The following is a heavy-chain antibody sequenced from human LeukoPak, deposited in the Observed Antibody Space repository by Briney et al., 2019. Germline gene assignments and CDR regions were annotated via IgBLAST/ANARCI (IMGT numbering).Heavy chain of an antibody. V-gene: IGHV1-24*01. Sequence: ASVKVSRKVSVYTLTELSMNWVRQAPGTGLEWMGGFEPEDGETIYAQKFQGRVTMTEETSTETAYMERSSLRSEDTAVYYCATDVYDSSVYCDYWGQGTLVTVSS. CDR2: FEPEDGET. CDR3: ATDVYDSSVYCDY. D-gene: IGHD3-22*01. CDR1: VYTLTELS. J-gene: IGHJ4*02.